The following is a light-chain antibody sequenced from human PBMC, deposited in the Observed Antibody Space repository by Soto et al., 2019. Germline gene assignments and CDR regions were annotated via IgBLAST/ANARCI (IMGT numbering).Light chain of an antibody. CDR1: QGITSW. J-gene: IGKJ1*01. CDR3: QQYNSYRT. V-gene: IGKV1-5*03. Sequence: SHMTQSPSAVSASVGDRVTITCRASQGITSWLVWYQQKPGKAPKLLIYKASTLKSGVPSRFSGSGSGTEFTLTISSLQPDDFATYYCQQYNSYRTFGQGTKVDI. CDR2: KAS.